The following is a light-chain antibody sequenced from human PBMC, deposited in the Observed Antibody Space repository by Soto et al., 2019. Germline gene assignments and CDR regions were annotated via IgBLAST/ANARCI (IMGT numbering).Light chain of an antibody. CDR3: QQRSNWHLT. CDR1: QSVSSY. J-gene: IGKJ4*01. V-gene: IGKV3-11*01. Sequence: EIVLTQSPATLSLSPGERATLSCRARQSVSSYLAWYQQKPGQAPGLLIYDASNRATGIPARFSGSGSGTDFTLTISSLEPEDFAVYYCQQRSNWHLTFCGGTKVEIK. CDR2: DAS.